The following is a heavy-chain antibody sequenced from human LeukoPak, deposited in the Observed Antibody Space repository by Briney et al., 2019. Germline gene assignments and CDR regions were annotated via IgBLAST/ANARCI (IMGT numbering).Heavy chain of an antibody. Sequence: ASVKVSCKASGYTFTSYGISWVRQAPGQGLEWMGWISAYNGDTDYAQKLQGRVTMTTVTSTSTAYMELRSLRSDDTAVYYCARGGPAPHRITLIVVASSTDAFDIWGQGTMVTVSS. D-gene: IGHD3-22*01. CDR2: ISAYNGDT. J-gene: IGHJ3*02. CDR3: ARGGPAPHRITLIVVASSTDAFDI. CDR1: GYTFTSYG. V-gene: IGHV1-18*01.